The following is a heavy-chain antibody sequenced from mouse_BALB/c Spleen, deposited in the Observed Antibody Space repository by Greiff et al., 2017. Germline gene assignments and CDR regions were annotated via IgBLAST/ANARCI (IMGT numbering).Heavy chain of an antibody. J-gene: IGHJ4*01. D-gene: IGHD2-4*01. CDR2: INPDSSTI. V-gene: IGHV4-1*02. Sequence: EVKLMESGGGLVQPGVSLKLSCAASGFDFSRYWMSWVRQAPGKGLEWIGEINPDSSTINYTPSLKDKFIISRDNAKNTLYLQMSKVRSEDTALYYCARRRATMTGYYYAMDYWGQGTSVTVSS. CDR3: ARRRATMTGYYYAMDY. CDR1: GFDFSRYW.